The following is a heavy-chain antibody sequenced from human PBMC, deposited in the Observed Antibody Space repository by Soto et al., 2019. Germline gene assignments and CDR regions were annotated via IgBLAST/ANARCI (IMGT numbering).Heavy chain of an antibody. Sequence: PSETLSLTCAVSGGSISSGGYYWSWIRQHPGKGLEWIGYIYYSGSTYYNPSLKSRVTISVDTSKNQFSLKLSSVTAADTAVYYCARGGYYDSSGYYGYWGQGTLVTSPQ. CDR3: ARGGYYDSSGYYGY. CDR1: GGSISSGGYY. J-gene: IGHJ4*02. D-gene: IGHD3-22*01. V-gene: IGHV4-31*11. CDR2: IYYSGST.